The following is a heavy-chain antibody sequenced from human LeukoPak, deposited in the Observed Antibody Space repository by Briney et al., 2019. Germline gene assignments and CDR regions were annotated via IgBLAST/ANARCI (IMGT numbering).Heavy chain of an antibody. CDR1: GDSISNGTYY. Sequence: NPSQTLSLTCTVSGDSISNGTYYWNWIRQPAGKGLEWIGRIYSTGSTNYNPSLKSRVTISVDTSKNQFSLKLSSVTAADTAVYYCARDGGSSWYQLNNWFDPWGQGTLVTVSS. CDR3: ARDGGSSWYQLNNWFDP. CDR2: IYSTGST. V-gene: IGHV4-61*02. J-gene: IGHJ5*02. D-gene: IGHD6-13*01.